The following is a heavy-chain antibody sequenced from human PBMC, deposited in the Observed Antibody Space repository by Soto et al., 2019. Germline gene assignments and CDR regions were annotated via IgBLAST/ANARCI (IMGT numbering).Heavy chain of an antibody. CDR3: AWSVGGGFDY. Sequence: EVQLVESGGGLVQPGGSLRLSCAASGFTVSSNYMSWVRQAPGKGLEWVSVIYIGGNTYYAESVEDRFTISRDNFPYMLYRQMNVSRAQETAVYYCAWSVGGGFDYWGQGTLVTVSS. CDR2: IYIGGNT. CDR1: GFTVSSNY. V-gene: IGHV3-66*01. J-gene: IGHJ4*02. D-gene: IGHD3-16*01.